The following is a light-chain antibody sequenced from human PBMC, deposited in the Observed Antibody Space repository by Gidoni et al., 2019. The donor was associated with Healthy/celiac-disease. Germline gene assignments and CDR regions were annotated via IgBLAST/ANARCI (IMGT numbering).Light chain of an antibody. CDR3: HQRSNWPWT. CDR2: DAS. J-gene: IGKJ1*01. Sequence: EIVLTQSPATLSLSPGERATLSCRPSQSVSSYFSLYQQKPGQAPRLLIYDASNRATGIPARFSGSWSVKDFTLTISSLEPEDFAVYYCHQRSNWPWTFGQGTKVEIK. CDR1: QSVSSY. V-gene: IGKV3-11*01.